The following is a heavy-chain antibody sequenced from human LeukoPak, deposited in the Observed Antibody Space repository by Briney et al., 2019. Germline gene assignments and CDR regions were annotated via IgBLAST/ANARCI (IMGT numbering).Heavy chain of an antibody. CDR1: GGSISSSSYY. V-gene: IGHV4-39*07. Sequence: SETLSLTCTVSGGSISSSSYYWGWIRQPPGKGLEWIGSIYYSGSTYYNPSLKSRVTISVDTSKNQFSLKLSSVTAADTAVYYCAREVGRFGDHTASAFDIWGQGTMVTVSS. CDR2: IYYSGST. CDR3: AREVGRFGDHTASAFDI. J-gene: IGHJ3*02. D-gene: IGHD3-10*01.